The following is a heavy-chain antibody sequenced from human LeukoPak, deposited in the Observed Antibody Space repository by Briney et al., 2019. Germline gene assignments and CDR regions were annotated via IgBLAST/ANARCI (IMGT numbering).Heavy chain of an antibody. CDR2: ICGSGGST. J-gene: IGHJ4*02. D-gene: IGHD6-19*01. V-gene: IGHV3-23*01. CDR3: AKVKSSGWYYFDY. Sequence: QPGGSLRLSCAASGFTFSSYAMSWVRQAPGKGVEWVSAICGSGGSTYYADCVNRRITISRDNSKNTLYLQMNSRRAEDTAVYYCAKVKSSGWYYFDYWGQGTLVTVSS. CDR1: GFTFSSYA.